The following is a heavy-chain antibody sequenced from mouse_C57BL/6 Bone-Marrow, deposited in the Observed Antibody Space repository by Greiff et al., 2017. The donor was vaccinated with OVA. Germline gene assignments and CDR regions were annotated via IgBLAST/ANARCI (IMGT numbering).Heavy chain of an antibody. CDR3: TRDHPGVGGDYFDY. CDR1: GFTFSSYA. CDR2: ISSGGDYI. D-gene: IGHD1-1*01. Sequence: DVMLVESGEGLVKPGGSLKLSCAASGFTFSSYAMSWVRQTPEKRLEWVAYISSGGDYIYYADTVKGRFTISRDNARNTLYLQMSSLKSEDTAMYYCTRDHPGVGGDYFDYWGQGTTLTVSS. J-gene: IGHJ2*01. V-gene: IGHV5-9-1*02.